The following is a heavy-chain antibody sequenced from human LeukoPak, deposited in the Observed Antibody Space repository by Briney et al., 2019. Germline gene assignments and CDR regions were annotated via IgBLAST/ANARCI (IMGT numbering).Heavy chain of an antibody. CDR1: GFTFSNSA. D-gene: IGHD6-19*01. V-gene: IGHV3-23*01. CDR2: LSGSGITT. J-gene: IGHJ4*01. Sequence: GGSLRLSCAASGFTFSNSAMSWVRQAPGKGLEWVSTLSGSGITTYYADSVKGRLTISRDNSTNTLYLQMNSLRAEDTAVYYCAKGMYSSGWSYFDYWGHGTLVTVSS. CDR3: AKGMYSSGWSYFDY.